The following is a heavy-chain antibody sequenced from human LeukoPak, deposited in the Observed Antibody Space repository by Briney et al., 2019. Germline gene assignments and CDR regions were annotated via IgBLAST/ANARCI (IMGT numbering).Heavy chain of an antibody. D-gene: IGHD3-22*01. Sequence: SETLSLTCTVSGGSISSSSYYWGWIRQPPGKGLEWIGSIYYSGSTYYNPSLKSRVTISVDTSKNQFSLKLSSVTAADTAVYYCARGPKYYYDSSGYNDYWGQGTLVTVSS. J-gene: IGHJ4*02. CDR2: IYYSGST. CDR1: GGSISSSSYY. V-gene: IGHV4-39*01. CDR3: ARGPKYYYDSSGYNDY.